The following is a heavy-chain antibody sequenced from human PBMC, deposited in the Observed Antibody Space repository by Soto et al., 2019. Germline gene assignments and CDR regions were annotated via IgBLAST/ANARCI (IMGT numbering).Heavy chain of an antibody. Sequence: EVQLSESGGGLVQPGGSLRLSCAASGFTFNRYGMSWVRQAPGKGLEWVSAISGNGDSTYYADSVKGRFTISRDSSNNTLYLQMNNLRADDTALYFCVKLRLELLYLDSWGLGALVIVSS. J-gene: IGHJ4*02. CDR3: VKLRLELLYLDS. V-gene: IGHV3-23*01. CDR1: GFTFNRYG. CDR2: ISGNGDST. D-gene: IGHD1-7*01.